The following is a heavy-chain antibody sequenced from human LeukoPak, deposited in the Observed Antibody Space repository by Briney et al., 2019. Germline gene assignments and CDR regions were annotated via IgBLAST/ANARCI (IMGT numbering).Heavy chain of an antibody. Sequence: GGSLRLSCAASGFTFSTHPMSWVRQAPGKGLEWVSSIDTSGGATFYADSVKGRFTISRDNSKNTLYLQLNSLRAEDTAVYYCAKITSGYWGQGTLVTVSS. CDR1: GFTFSTHP. J-gene: IGHJ4*02. CDR2: IDTSGGAT. V-gene: IGHV3-23*01. CDR3: AKITSGY.